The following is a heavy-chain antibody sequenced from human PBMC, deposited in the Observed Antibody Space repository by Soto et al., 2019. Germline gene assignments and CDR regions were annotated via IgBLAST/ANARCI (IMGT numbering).Heavy chain of an antibody. J-gene: IGHJ4*02. CDR2: VYHSGTT. CDR1: GGSISGINW. CDR3: ARVPKGVVNIDY. Sequence: SETLSLTCAVSGGSISGINWWSWVRQPPGKGLEWIGEVYHSGTTNYNPSLKSRVTISVDKSKNQFSLKLSSVTAADTAVYYCARVPKGVVNIDYWGQGTLVTVSS. D-gene: IGHD2-15*01. V-gene: IGHV4-4*02.